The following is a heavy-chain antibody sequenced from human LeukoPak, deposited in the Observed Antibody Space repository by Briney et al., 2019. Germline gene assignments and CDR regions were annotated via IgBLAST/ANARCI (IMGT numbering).Heavy chain of an antibody. V-gene: IGHV1-2*02. CDR1: GYTLTGSY. J-gene: IGHJ6*03. CDR3: ASSVRYNKAGYYYYLDF. D-gene: IGHD5-24*01. Sequence: ASVKVSCKASGYTLTGSYMHWVRQAPGQGLEWMGWINPNTGGTNYAQKFQGRVTMTWDTSISTAYMELSSLRSDDTAVYYCASSVRYNKAGYYYYLDFWGKGTTVTVSS. CDR2: INPNTGGT.